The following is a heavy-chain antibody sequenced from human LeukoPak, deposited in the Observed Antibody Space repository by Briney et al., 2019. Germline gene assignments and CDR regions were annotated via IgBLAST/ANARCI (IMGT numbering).Heavy chain of an antibody. V-gene: IGHV4-4*02. CDR1: GGSVSSTNW. CDR3: AREGGFYRPLDY. J-gene: IGHJ4*01. D-gene: IGHD6-25*01. CDR2: VHLDGRT. Sequence: PSETLSLTCGVSGGSVSSTNWWTWIRQPPRKGLEWIGEVHLDGRTNFNPSLKSRLTMSVDLSENHVSLKLTSVTAADTAVYYCAREGGFYRPLDYSGQGTSLTVSS.